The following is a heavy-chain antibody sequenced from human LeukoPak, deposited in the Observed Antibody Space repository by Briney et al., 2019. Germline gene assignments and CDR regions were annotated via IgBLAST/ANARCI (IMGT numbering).Heavy chain of an antibody. CDR3: ARGLSTIAEDY. CDR2: ISYDGSNK. J-gene: IGHJ4*02. D-gene: IGHD3-3*01. Sequence: PGGSLRLSCAASGFTLGSYAMHWVRQAPGKGLEWVAVISYDGSNKFYADSVRGRFAISRDNSKNTLYLQMNSLRTEDTAVYYCARGLSTIAEDYWGQGTLVTVSS. V-gene: IGHV3-30*09. CDR1: GFTLGSYA.